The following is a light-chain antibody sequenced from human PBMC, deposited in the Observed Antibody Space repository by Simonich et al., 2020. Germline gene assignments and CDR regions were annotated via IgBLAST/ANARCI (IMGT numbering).Light chain of an antibody. CDR3: GTWDSSLSAGV. V-gene: IGLV1-51*01. CDR2: DNK. Sequence: QSVLTQPPSVSAAPGQKVTISCSGSSSNLGNNYVSWYQQLPGTAPKLLIYDNKKRPSGIPDRFSGSKSGTSATLGITGLQTGDEADYYCGTWDSSLSAGVFGGGTKLTVL. CDR1: SSNLGNNY. J-gene: IGLJ2*01.